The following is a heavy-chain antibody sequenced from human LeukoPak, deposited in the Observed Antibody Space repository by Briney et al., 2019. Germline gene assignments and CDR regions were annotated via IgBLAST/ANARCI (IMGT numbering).Heavy chain of an antibody. Sequence: GGSLRLSCAASGFTFSSYAMSWVRQAPGKGLEWVSSISAGSSYIYYADSLRGRFTISRDNAKNSLFLQMNSLTAEDTAVYYCARDFKAFDIWGQGTMVTVSS. CDR3: ARDFKAFDI. CDR1: GFTFSSYA. V-gene: IGHV3-21*01. J-gene: IGHJ3*02. CDR2: ISAGSSYI.